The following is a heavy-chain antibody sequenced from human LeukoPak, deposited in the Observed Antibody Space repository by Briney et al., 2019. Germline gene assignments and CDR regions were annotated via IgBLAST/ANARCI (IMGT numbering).Heavy chain of an antibody. J-gene: IGHJ4*02. CDR2: ISTSSSYI. V-gene: IGHV3-21*01. CDR3: ARGLPDYFGSGSYYRLNY. D-gene: IGHD3-10*01. Sequence: PGGSLRLSCAASGFTFSSYSMNWVRQAPGKGLQWVSSISTSSSYIYYADSVKGRFTISRDNAKNSLYLQMNSLRAEDTAVYFCARGLPDYFGSGSYYRLNYWGQGTLVSVSS. CDR1: GFTFSSYS.